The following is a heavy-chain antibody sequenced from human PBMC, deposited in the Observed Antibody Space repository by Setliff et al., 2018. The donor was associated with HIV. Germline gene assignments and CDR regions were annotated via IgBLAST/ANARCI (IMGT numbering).Heavy chain of an antibody. CDR1: GFTFSSYW. CDR3: ARKTAYYYGSGTYYKFDY. CDR2: INSDGSST. D-gene: IGHD3-10*01. Sequence: GGSLRLSCAASGFTFSSYWMHWVRQAPGKGLVWVSHINSDGSSTSYADSVKGRFTISRDNAKNTPYLQMNSLRAEDTAVYYCARKTAYYYGSGTYYKFDYWGQGTLVTVS. V-gene: IGHV3-74*01. J-gene: IGHJ4*02.